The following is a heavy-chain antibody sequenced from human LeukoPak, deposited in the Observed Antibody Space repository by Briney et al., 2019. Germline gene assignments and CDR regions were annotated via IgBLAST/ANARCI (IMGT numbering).Heavy chain of an antibody. D-gene: IGHD3-3*01. CDR1: GYTFTSYD. V-gene: IGHV1-8*03. CDR3: ARGTIGHYDFWSGYYTDDYYMDV. J-gene: IGHJ6*03. CDR2: MNPNSGNT. Sequence: GASVKVSCKASGYTFTSYDINWVRQATGQGLEWMGWMNPNSGNTGYAQKFQGRVTITRNTSISTAYMELSSLRSEDTAVYYCARGTIGHYDFWSGYYTDDYYMDVWGKGTTVIVSS.